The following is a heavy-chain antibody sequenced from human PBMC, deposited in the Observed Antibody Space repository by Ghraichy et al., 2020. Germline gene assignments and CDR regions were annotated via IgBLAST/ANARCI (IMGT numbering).Heavy chain of an antibody. CDR1: GFTFSSYG. CDR2: ISYDGSNK. D-gene: IGHD1-14*01. J-gene: IGHJ6*02. V-gene: IGHV3-30*18. CDR3: AKDRLPRYFYYYYGMDV. Sequence: LSLTCAASGFTFSSYGMHWVRQAPGKGLEWVAVISYDGSNKYYADSVKGRFTISRDNSKNTLYLQMNSLRAEDTAVYYCAKDRLPRYFYYYYGMDVWGQGTTVTVSS.